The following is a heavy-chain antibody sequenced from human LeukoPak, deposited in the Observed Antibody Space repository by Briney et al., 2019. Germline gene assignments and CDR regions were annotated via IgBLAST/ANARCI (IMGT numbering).Heavy chain of an antibody. Sequence: SVKVSCKASGYIFTDYYMHWVRQAPGQGLEWMGRIIPIFGTANYAQKFQGRVTITTDESTSTAYMELSSLRSEDTAVYYCARDSPYDSSGYDYWGQGTLVTVSS. D-gene: IGHD3-22*01. J-gene: IGHJ4*02. V-gene: IGHV1-69*05. CDR3: ARDSPYDSSGYDY. CDR2: IIPIFGTA. CDR1: GYIFTDYY.